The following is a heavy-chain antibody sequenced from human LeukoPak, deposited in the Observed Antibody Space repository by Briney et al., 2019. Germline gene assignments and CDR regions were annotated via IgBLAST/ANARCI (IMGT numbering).Heavy chain of an antibody. J-gene: IGHJ3*02. CDR1: GFTVSSNY. CDR3: AKCEEQLVSIFAFDI. Sequence: GGSLRLSCAASGFTVSSNYMSWVRQAPGKGLEWVAFIRYDGSNKYYADSVKGRFTISRDNSKNTLYLQMNSLRAEDTAVYYCAKCEEQLVSIFAFDIWGQGTMVTVSS. D-gene: IGHD6-6*01. V-gene: IGHV3-30*02. CDR2: IRYDGSNK.